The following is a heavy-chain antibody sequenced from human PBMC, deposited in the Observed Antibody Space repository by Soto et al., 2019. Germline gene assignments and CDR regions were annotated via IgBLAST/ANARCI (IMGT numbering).Heavy chain of an antibody. CDR2: INPGNGNT. J-gene: IGHJ3*02. CDR1: GYTFTSYG. Sequence: GASVKVSCKASGYTFTSYGMNWVRQAPGRGLEWMGWINPGNGNTKYSQKFQGRVTMTRDTPTSTVYMELSSLRSEDTAVYYCFIVVMLYDAFDIWGQGTMVTVSS. CDR3: FIVVMLYDAFDI. V-gene: IGHV1-3*01. D-gene: IGHD3-22*01.